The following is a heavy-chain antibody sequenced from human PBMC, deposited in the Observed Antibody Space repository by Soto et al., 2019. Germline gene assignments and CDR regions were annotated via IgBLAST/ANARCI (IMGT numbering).Heavy chain of an antibody. V-gene: IGHV4-59*01. J-gene: IGHJ4*02. Sequence: QVQLQESGPGLVEPSETLSLTCTVSGGSISTYYWSWIREPPGKGLEWIGYVHSSGSTNYNPSLGSRVTISVDTSKNRFSLKVSSVTAADTAVYYCARDLNYGGTFDYWGQGTLVTVSS. CDR3: ARDLNYGGTFDY. CDR1: GGSISTYY. CDR2: VHSSGST. D-gene: IGHD4-17*01.